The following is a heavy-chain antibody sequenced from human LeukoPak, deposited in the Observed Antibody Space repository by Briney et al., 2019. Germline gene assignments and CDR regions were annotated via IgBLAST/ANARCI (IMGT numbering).Heavy chain of an antibody. Sequence: SGGSLRLSCAASGFTFSSYGMHWVRQAPGKGLEWVAVISYDGSNKYYADSVKGRFTISRDNSKNTLYLQMNSLRAEDTAVFYCARRDYGGTFFDYWGQGTLVTVSS. CDR2: ISYDGSNK. CDR1: GFTFSSYG. D-gene: IGHD4-23*01. V-gene: IGHV3-30*19. J-gene: IGHJ4*02. CDR3: ARRDYGGTFFDY.